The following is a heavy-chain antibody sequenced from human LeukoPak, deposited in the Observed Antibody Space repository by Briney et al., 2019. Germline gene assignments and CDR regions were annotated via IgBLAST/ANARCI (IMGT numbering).Heavy chain of an antibody. D-gene: IGHD1-26*01. CDR1: GFTFSSYS. Sequence: KSGGSLRLSCAASGFTFSSYSMNWVRQAPGKGLEWVSSISSSSSYIYYADSVKGRFTISRDNAKNSLYLQMNSLRAEDTAVYYCASGSQYGSKEVGAMLYFDYWGQGTLVTVSS. J-gene: IGHJ4*02. CDR3: ASGSQYGSKEVGAMLYFDY. CDR2: ISSSSSYI. V-gene: IGHV3-21*01.